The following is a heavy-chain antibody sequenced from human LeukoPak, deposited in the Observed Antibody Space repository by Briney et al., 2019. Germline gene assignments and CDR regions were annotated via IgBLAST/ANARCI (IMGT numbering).Heavy chain of an antibody. CDR2: ITWDGGTT. CDR1: GFIFDDYG. J-gene: IGHJ1*01. CDR3: AKERQSIGHKDFQH. D-gene: IGHD2-21*01. V-gene: IGHV3-43D*03. Sequence: GGSLRLSCTASGFIFDDYGMHWVRQAPGKGLEWVSLITWDGGTTFYADSVRGRFSISRDNSKNSLYLQMNSLRTDDTAFYYCAKERQSIGHKDFQHWGQGTLVTVSS.